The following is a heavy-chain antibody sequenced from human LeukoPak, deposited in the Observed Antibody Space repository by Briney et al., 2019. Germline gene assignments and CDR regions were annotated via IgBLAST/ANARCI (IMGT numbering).Heavy chain of an antibody. CDR2: ISGSGGST. Sequence: GGSLRLSCAASGFTFSSYAMSWVRQAPGKGLEWVSSISGSGGSTYYADSVKGRFTISRDNSKNTLYLQMNSLRAEDTAIYYCARDSADDSSGYYPFDYRGQGTQVSVSS. J-gene: IGHJ4*02. D-gene: IGHD3-22*01. V-gene: IGHV3-23*01. CDR3: ARDSADDSSGYYPFDY. CDR1: GFTFSSYA.